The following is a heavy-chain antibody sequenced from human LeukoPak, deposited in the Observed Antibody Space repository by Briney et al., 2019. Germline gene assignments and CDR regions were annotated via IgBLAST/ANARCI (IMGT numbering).Heavy chain of an antibody. CDR1: GYTFTSYD. V-gene: IGHV1-8*01. D-gene: IGHD5-24*01. Sequence: ASVKVSCKASGYTFTSYDINWVRQATGQGLEWMGWMNPNSGDTGYAQKFQGRVTMTRNTSISTAYMVLSSLRSEDTAVYYCARISNMATTPDSWGQGTLVTVSS. CDR2: MNPNSGDT. CDR3: ARISNMATTPDS. J-gene: IGHJ4*02.